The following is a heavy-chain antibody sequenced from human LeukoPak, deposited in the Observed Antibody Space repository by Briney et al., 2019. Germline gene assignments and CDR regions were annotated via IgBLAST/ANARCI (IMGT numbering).Heavy chain of an antibody. CDR1: GFTFSDYA. CDR2: ISGSGRRT. CDR3: ARDYLVGANVEYYFDS. V-gene: IGHV3-23*01. J-gene: IGHJ4*02. D-gene: IGHD1-26*01. Sequence: GGSLRLSCAASGFTFSDYAMSWVRQAPGKGLEWVSDISGSGRRTHFAGSVKGRFTISRDNAKNTLFLEMNSLRAEDTAVYFCARDYLVGANVEYYFDSWGQGTLVTVSS.